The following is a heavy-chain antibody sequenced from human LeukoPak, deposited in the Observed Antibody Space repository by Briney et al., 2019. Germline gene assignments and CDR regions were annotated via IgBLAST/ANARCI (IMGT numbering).Heavy chain of an antibody. CDR3: ARAEYCGGDCHSSWFDP. Sequence: ASVKVSCKASGYTFTSYYMHWVRQAPGQGLEWMGIINPSGGSTSYAQKFQGRVTMTRDMSTSTVYMELSSLRSEDTAVYYCARAEYCGGDCHSSWFDPWGQGTLVTVSS. V-gene: IGHV1-46*01. D-gene: IGHD2-21*02. CDR1: GYTFTSYY. J-gene: IGHJ5*02. CDR2: INPSGGST.